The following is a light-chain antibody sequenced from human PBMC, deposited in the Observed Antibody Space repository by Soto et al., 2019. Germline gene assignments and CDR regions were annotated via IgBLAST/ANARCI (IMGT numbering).Light chain of an antibody. CDR3: QQSGRP. Sequence: EIVLTQSPGTLSLSPGERATLSCRASQSLTSDYLAWYQQKPGQTPRLLIHGAFSRATGIPDRFSGSGSGTDFTLTISRLEPEDSAVYYCQQSGRPFGQGTKVEIK. CDR1: QSLTSDY. J-gene: IGKJ1*01. V-gene: IGKV3-20*01. CDR2: GAF.